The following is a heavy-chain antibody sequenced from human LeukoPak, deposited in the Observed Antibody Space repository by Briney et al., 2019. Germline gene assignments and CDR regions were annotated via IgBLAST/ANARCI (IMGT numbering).Heavy chain of an antibody. V-gene: IGHV1-8*01. CDR1: GYTFTNYE. Sequence: ASVKVPCKTSGYTFTNYEINWLRQASGQGPEWMGWLNPNSGSTGYAQKFQGRITMTRDTSKSTAYMELSSLIFEDTAVYYCARMDLDGDGSNWFDPWGQGTLVTVFS. CDR2: LNPNSGST. D-gene: IGHD2-21*02. J-gene: IGHJ5*02. CDR3: ARMDLDGDGSNWFDP.